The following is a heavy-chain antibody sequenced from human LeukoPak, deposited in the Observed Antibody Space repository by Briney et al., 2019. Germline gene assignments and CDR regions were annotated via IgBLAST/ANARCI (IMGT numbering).Heavy chain of an antibody. CDR1: GFTLSSYW. J-gene: IGHJ4*02. CDR2: IKQDGGEK. Sequence: PGGSLRLSCAASGFTLSSYWMSWVRQAPGKGLEWVANIKQDGGEKYYVDSVKGRFTISRDNAKNSLYLQMNSLRAEDTAMYYCARDKIEGATLFDYWGRGTLVTVSS. D-gene: IGHD1-26*01. V-gene: IGHV3-7*01. CDR3: ARDKIEGATLFDY.